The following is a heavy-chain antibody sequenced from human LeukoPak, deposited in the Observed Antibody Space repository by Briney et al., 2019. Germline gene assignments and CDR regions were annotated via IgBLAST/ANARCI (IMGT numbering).Heavy chain of an antibody. V-gene: IGHV1-46*01. J-gene: IGHJ2*01. CDR3: ARDSSIVVVPAAMHFDL. CDR1: GYTFTSYY. CDR2: INPSGGST. Sequence: ASVKVSCKASGYTFTSYYMHWVRQAPGQGLEWLGIINPSGGSTTYAQKFQGRVTMTRDTSTSTVYMELSRLRSDDTAVYYCARDSSIVVVPAAMHFDLWGRGTLVTVSS. D-gene: IGHD2-2*01.